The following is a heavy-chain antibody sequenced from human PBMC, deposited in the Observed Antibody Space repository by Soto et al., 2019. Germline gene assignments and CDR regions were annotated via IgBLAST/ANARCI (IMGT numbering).Heavy chain of an antibody. Sequence: QVQLVQSGAEVKKPGASVKVSCKASGYTLSRSGIHWVRQAPGQRLEWMGWITAGNGKTKYSQKFQGRVTITRDTSASTAYMELSNLRSVDTAVYYCARSNRDNWFDPWGQGTLVTVSS. J-gene: IGHJ5*02. CDR2: ITAGNGKT. V-gene: IGHV1-3*01. CDR3: ARSNRDNWFDP. CDR1: GYTLSRSG.